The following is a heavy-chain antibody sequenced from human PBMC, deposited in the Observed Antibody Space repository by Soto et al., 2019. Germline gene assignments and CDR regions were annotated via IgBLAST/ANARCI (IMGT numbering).Heavy chain of an antibody. CDR3: ARALSGSYPNFDY. CDR1: GFIFRSYA. Sequence: GGSLRLSCLASGFIFRSYAMHWVRQAPGKGLEWVAVITYDGANGYYADSVRGRFAISRDNSKSTLFLQMNSLRPEDTAVYYCARALSGSYPNFDYWGQGTLVTVSS. J-gene: IGHJ4*02. CDR2: ITYDGANG. D-gene: IGHD1-26*01. V-gene: IGHV3-30*09.